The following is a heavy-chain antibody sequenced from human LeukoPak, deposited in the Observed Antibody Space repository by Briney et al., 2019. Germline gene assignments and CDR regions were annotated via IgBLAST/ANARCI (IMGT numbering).Heavy chain of an antibody. CDR3: ARQGSYDNSGYSFDY. Sequence: GESLKISCKASGYSLINHWIGWVRQMPGKGLDWIGILYPGNADATYSPSFQGQVTISADKSTTTVYLQWSSLKASDTAMYYCARQGSYDNSGYSFDYWGQGTLVTVSS. CDR2: LYPGNADA. D-gene: IGHD3-22*01. CDR1: GYSLINHW. V-gene: IGHV5-51*01. J-gene: IGHJ4*02.